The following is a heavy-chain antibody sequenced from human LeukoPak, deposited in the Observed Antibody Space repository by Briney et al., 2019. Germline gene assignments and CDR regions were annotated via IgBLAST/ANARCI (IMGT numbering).Heavy chain of an antibody. Sequence: ETLSLTCAVYGGSFSGYYWSWIRQPPGKGLEWVSVMYGGGSTYYADSVKGRFTISRDSPTNMVFLEMNSLRAEDTAVYYCARGHGAYSSVPYRYYGMDVWGQGTTVAVSS. J-gene: IGHJ6*02. CDR1: GGSFSGYY. CDR2: MYGGGST. D-gene: IGHD6-25*01. V-gene: IGHV3-66*01. CDR3: ARGHGAYSSVPYRYYGMDV.